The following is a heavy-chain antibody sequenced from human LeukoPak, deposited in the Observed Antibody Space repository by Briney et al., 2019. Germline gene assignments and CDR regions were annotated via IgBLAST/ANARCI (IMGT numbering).Heavy chain of an antibody. CDR3: ARASRPGGDSSGYDFDP. CDR1: NYYVSSGFR. V-gene: IGHV4-38-2*02. CDR2: ISYSGTT. J-gene: IGHJ5*02. Sequence: PSETLSLTCTVSNYYVSSGFRWGWIPQSPEKGLGWIGTISYSGTTYYSPSLKSRVTISADMSKNQFSLKLTSVTAADTPVYYCARASRPGGDSSGYDFDPWGQGTLVTVSS. D-gene: IGHD3-22*01.